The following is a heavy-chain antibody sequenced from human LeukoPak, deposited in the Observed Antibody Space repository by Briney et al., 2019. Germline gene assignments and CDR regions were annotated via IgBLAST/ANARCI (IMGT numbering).Heavy chain of an antibody. V-gene: IGHV3-13*01. CDR2: IGTAGDT. CDR1: GFTFSSYD. D-gene: IGHD3-22*01. CDR3: ARGYYDPKARGAFDI. Sequence: GGSLRLSCAASGFTFSSYDMHWVRQATGKGLEWVSAIGTAGDTYYPGSVKGRFTISRENAKNSLYLQMNSLRAGDTVVYYCARGYYDPKARGAFDIWGQGTMVTVSS. J-gene: IGHJ3*02.